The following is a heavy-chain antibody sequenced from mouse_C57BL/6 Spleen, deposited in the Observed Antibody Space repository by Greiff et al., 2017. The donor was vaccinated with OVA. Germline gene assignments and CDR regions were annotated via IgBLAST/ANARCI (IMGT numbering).Heavy chain of an antibody. Sequence: QVQLQQSGAELVRPGASVTLSCKASGYTFTDYEMHWVKQTPVHGLEWIGAIDPETGGTDYNQKFKGKAILTADKSSSTAYMALRSLTSEDSAVYSCSRYGSSSYYFDYWGQGTTLTVSS. J-gene: IGHJ2*01. CDR1: GYTFTDYE. V-gene: IGHV1-15*01. CDR3: SRYGSSSYYFDY. D-gene: IGHD1-1*01. CDR2: IDPETGGT.